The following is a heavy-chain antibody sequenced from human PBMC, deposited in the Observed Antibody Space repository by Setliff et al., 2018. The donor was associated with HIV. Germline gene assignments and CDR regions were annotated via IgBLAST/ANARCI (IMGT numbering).Heavy chain of an antibody. V-gene: IGHV1-46*01. Sequence: GASVKVSCKASGYSFTSYYIHWVRQAPGQGLEWLGTVNPSTGRTTYAQNFQGRVAMTRDSSTNTVYMEVSSLKSDDTAAYYCARAVLYSGSYYPFDYWGQGVLVTVSS. D-gene: IGHD1-26*01. CDR2: VNPSTGRT. CDR3: ARAVLYSGSYYPFDY. CDR1: GYSFTSYY. J-gene: IGHJ4*02.